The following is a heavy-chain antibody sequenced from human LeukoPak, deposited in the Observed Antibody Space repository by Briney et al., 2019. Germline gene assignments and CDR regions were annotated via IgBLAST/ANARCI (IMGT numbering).Heavy chain of an antibody. V-gene: IGHV4-61*02. Sequence: PSETLSLTCTVSGGSISSGSYYWSWIRQPAGSGLEWIGRTYSNGNTKYIPSLKTRVAISVDTSKNEFSLKLSSVTAADTAVYYCARAFWSSSGWYDPSYYMDVWGKGTTVTVSS. CDR3: ARAFWSSSGWYDPSYYMDV. J-gene: IGHJ6*03. D-gene: IGHD6-19*01. CDR1: GGSISSGSYY. CDR2: TYSNGNT.